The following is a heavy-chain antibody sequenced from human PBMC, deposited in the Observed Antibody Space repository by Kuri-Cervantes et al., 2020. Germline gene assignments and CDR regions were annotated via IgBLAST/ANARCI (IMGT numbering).Heavy chain of an antibody. CDR3: AKDITDQGYCLNGVCYAFDI. CDR2: ISYDGSNK. CDR1: GFTFSSYG. D-gene: IGHD2-8*01. J-gene: IGHJ3*02. V-gene: IGHV3-30*18. Sequence: GGSLRLSCAASGFTFSSYGMHWVRQAPSKGLEWVAVISYDGSNKYYADSVKGRFTISRDNSKNTLYLQMNSLRAEDTAVYYCAKDITDQGYCLNGVCYAFDIWGQGKRV.